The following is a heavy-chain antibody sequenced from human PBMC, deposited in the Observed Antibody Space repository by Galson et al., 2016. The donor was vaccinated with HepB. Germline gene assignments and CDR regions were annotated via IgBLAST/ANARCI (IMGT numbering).Heavy chain of an antibody. CDR2: ISGRGGTT. CDR1: GFSFSSHD. J-gene: IGHJ4*02. V-gene: IGHV3-23*01. CDR3: ASRYGDSWRPFAFDY. D-gene: IGHD5-24*01. Sequence: SLRLSCAVSGFSFSSHDMSWVRQAPGKGLEWVSYISGRGGTTYYADSVKGRFTISRDNSKNPLHLQLNSLSDEDTAVYYCASRYGDSWRPFAFDYWGQGTLVTVSS.